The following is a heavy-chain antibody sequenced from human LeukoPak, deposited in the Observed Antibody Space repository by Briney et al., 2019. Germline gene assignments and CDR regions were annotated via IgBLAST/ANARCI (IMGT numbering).Heavy chain of an antibody. D-gene: IGHD5-12*01. V-gene: IGHV3-30*03. CDR1: GFTFSSYS. CDR3: ARDVGPGYSGYDPPFDY. Sequence: GGSLRLSCAASGFTFSSYSMNWVRQAPGKGLEWVAVMSYDGSNKYYADSMKGRFTISRDNSKNTLYLQMNSLRAEDTAVYYCARDVGPGYSGYDPPFDYWGQGTLVTVSS. CDR2: MSYDGSNK. J-gene: IGHJ4*02.